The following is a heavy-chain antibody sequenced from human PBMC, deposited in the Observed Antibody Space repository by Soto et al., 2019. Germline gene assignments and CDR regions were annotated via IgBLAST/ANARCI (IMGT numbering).Heavy chain of an antibody. Sequence: SVIMSLTCSVSGGYISSYYWSLIRQPPGKGLEWIGYIYYSGSTNYNPSLKSRVTISVDTSKNQFSLKLSSVTAADTAVYYGARRYGVFFDYWGQGSLVLVSS. CDR3: ARRYGVFFDY. J-gene: IGHJ4*02. D-gene: IGHD4-17*01. CDR1: GGYISSYY. V-gene: IGHV4-59*08. CDR2: IYYSGST.